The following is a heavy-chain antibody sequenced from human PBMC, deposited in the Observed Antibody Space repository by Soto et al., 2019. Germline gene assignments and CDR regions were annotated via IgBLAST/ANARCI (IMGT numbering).Heavy chain of an antibody. CDR3: ATSNLVLGGPFDI. CDR2: IKSMPDGGTT. J-gene: IGHJ3*02. V-gene: IGHV3-15*01. Sequence: EVQLVESGGGLIKPGGSLRLSCAASGFTFSDAWMSWVRQAPEKGLEWVGRIKSMPDGGTTDYVAPVKGRFTISRDDSKNTLYLQMNSLKTEDTAIYYCATSNLVLGGPFDIWGQGTMVTVSS. D-gene: IGHD3-16*01. CDR1: GFTFSDAW.